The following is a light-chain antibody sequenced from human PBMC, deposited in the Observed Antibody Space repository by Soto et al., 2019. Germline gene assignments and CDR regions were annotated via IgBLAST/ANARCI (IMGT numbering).Light chain of an antibody. CDR2: KAS. CDR1: QTISSW. V-gene: IGKV1-5*03. J-gene: IGKJ1*01. Sequence: DIQMTQSPSTLSGSVGDRVTITCRASQTISSWLAWYQLKPGKAPKLLIYKASTLESGVPSRFSGSGSGTEFTLTISSLQPDDFATYYCQQYNSYSTFGQGTKVDIK. CDR3: QQYNSYST.